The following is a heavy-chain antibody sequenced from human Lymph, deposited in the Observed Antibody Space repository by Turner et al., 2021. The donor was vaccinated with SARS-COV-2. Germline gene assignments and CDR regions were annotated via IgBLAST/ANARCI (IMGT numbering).Heavy chain of an antibody. J-gene: IGHJ5*02. CDR2: IYYSGNT. D-gene: IGHD1-26*01. CDR1: GGSISSSY. Sequence: QVQLQESGPGLVKPSETLSLTCTVSGGSISSSYYSWLRPPPGKGLEWIGCIYYSGNTNYNPSLKSRVTISVDTSKNQFSLKLSSVTAADTAVYYCARQRVGATIDPTWFDPWGQGTLVTVSS. V-gene: IGHV4-59*08. CDR3: ARQRVGATIDPTWFDP.